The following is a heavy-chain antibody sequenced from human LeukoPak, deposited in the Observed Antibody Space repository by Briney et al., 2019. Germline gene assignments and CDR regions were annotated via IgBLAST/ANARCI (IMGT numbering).Heavy chain of an antibody. CDR3: ARGEGGWFGVPWDLNDY. V-gene: IGHV3-33*01. Sequence: SGGSLRLSCAASGFTFSSYGMHWVRQAPGKGLEWVAVIWYDGSNKYYADSVKGRFTISRDNSKNTLYLQMNSLRAEDTAVYYCARGEGGWFGVPWDLNDYWGQGTLVTVSS. J-gene: IGHJ4*02. CDR2: IWYDGSNK. D-gene: IGHD3-10*01. CDR1: GFTFSSYG.